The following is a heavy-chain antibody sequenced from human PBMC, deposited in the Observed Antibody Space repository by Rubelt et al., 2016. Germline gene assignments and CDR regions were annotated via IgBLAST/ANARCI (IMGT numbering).Heavy chain of an antibody. V-gene: IGHV1-18*01. CDR2: ISAYNVNT. Sequence: QVQLVQSGAEVKKPGASVKVSCKASGYTFTSYGISWVRQAPGQGLEWMGWISAYNVNTNVEQKSQGGVTMTTDTATSTAYMERRSLRSDDTAVYYGARATPLREYGFDPWGQGTLVTVSS. D-gene: IGHD3-10*01. CDR3: ARATPLREYGFDP. CDR1: GYTFTSYG. J-gene: IGHJ5*02.